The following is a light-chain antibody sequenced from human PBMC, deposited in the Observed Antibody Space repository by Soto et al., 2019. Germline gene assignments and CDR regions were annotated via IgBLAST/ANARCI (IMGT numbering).Light chain of an antibody. CDR2: SNA. CDR1: TSNIGSNT. V-gene: IGLV1-44*01. CDR3: AAWDDTLHGVV. J-gene: IGLJ3*02. Sequence: QSVLTQPPSASGTPGQGVTISCSGSTSNIGSNTVNWYQQLPGTAPKLLIYSNAQRPSGVPDRFFGSKSDTSASLAISGLQSDDEADYYCAAWDDTLHGVVFGGGTQLTVL.